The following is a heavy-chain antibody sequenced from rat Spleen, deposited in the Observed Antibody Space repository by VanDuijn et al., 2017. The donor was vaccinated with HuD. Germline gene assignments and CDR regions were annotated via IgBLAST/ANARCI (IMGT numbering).Heavy chain of an antibody. J-gene: IGHJ2*01. D-gene: IGHD1-9*01. CDR1: GFTFSDYA. Sequence: EVQLVESGGGLVQPGRSLKLSCTASGFTFSDYAMAWVRQAPKKGLEWVATIIYDGSNTYYRESVKGRFTISRDNAKNTKYLQMDSLRSEDTATYYCARALHTTGTHFDYWGQGVMVTVSS. V-gene: IGHV5-17*01. CDR3: ARALHTTGTHFDY. CDR2: IIYDGSNT.